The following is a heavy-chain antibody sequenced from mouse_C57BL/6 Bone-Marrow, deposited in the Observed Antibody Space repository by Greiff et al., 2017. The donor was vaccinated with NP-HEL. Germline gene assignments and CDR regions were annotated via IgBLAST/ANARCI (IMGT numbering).Heavy chain of an antibody. D-gene: IGHD1-1*01. CDR1: GYAFTNYL. Sequence: QVQLKQSGAELVRPGTSVKVSCKASGYAFTNYLIEWVKQRPGQGLEWIGVINPGSGGTNYNEKFKGKATLTADKSSSTAYMQLSSLTSDDSAVYFCASVYYGSSSFYFVYWGQGTTLTVSS. J-gene: IGHJ2*01. CDR3: ASVYYGSSSFYFVY. V-gene: IGHV1-54*01. CDR2: INPGSGGT.